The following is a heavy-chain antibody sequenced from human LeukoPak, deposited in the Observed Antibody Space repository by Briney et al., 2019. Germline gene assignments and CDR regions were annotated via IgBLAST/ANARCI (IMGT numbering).Heavy chain of an antibody. CDR1: GFTFKNYV. V-gene: IGHV3-23*01. CDR3: AKDLGWELPAEAY. J-gene: IGHJ4*02. Sequence: PGGSLRLSCVASGFTFKNYVMNWGRQAPGKGLELLATIYGSGVSISYADSVKGRFTISRDNSNNTLYLQMNSLRAEDTAMYYCAKDLGWELPAEAYWGQGILVTVSS. D-gene: IGHD1-26*01. CDR2: IYGSGVSI.